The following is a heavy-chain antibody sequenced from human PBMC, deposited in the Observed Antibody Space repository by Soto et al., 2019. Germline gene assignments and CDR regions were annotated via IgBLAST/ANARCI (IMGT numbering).Heavy chain of an antibody. D-gene: IGHD5-12*01. J-gene: IGHJ5*02. CDR2: IYWDDDK. V-gene: IGHV2-5*02. CDR1: GFSLSTSGVG. Sequence: QITLKESGPTLVKPTQTLTLTCTFSGFSLSTSGVGVGWIRQPPGKALEWLALIYWDDDKRYSPSLKSRLTITKDTFKIQVVLTMTNMDPVDTATYYCAHTWLRGADPWFDPWGQGTLVTVSS. CDR3: AHTWLRGADPWFDP.